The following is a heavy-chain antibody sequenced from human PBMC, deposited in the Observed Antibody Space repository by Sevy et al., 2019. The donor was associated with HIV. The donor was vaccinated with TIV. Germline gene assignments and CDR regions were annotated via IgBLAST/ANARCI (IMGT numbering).Heavy chain of an antibody. D-gene: IGHD3-16*01. J-gene: IGHJ4*02. CDR3: ERGLYNALD. CDR2: IKQDGSEK. CDR1: GFTFTTYW. Sequence: GGSLRLSCAASGFTFTTYWMTWVRQAPGKGLEWVANIKQDGSEKYYVDSVKGRFTISRDNAKNSAYLQMNSLRVEDTAVYYCERGLYNALDWGQGTLVTVSS. V-gene: IGHV3-7*01.